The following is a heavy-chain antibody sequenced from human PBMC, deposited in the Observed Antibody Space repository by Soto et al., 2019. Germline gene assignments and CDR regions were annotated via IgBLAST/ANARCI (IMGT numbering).Heavy chain of an antibody. CDR3: AKDVGAGYSSSWYGGGFDY. V-gene: IGHV3-23*01. Sequence: EVQLLESGGGLVQPGGSLRLSCAASGFTFSSYAMSWVRQAPGKGLEWVSAISGSGGSTYYADSVKGRFTISRDNSKNRLYRQMNSLRAGDTAVYYCAKDVGAGYSSSWYGGGFDYWGQGTLVTVSS. D-gene: IGHD6-13*01. CDR1: GFTFSSYA. CDR2: ISGSGGST. J-gene: IGHJ4*02.